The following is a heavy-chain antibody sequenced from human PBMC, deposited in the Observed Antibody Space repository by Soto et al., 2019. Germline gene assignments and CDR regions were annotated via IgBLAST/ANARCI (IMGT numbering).Heavy chain of an antibody. V-gene: IGHV3-23*01. CDR3: AKDPVYGDDAFDI. CDR2: ISGSGGST. Sequence: AGSLRPSCAASGFTFSSYAMRWVRPAPGKGREWVSAISGSGGSTYYADSVKGRFTISRDNSKNTLYLQMNSLRAEDTAVYYCAKDPVYGDDAFDIWGQGTMVTVSS. J-gene: IGHJ3*02. CDR1: GFTFSSYA. D-gene: IGHD2-8*01.